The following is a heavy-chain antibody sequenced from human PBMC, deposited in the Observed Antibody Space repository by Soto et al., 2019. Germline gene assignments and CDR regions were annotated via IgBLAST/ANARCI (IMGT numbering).Heavy chain of an antibody. CDR3: AGSVFP. V-gene: IGHV4-31*02. CDR2: IYYSGST. Sequence: WTWIRQHPGKGLEWIGYIYYSGSTYYNPSLKSRVTISVDTSKNQFSLKLSAVTAADTAVYYCAGSVFPWGQGTLVTVSP. J-gene: IGHJ5*02.